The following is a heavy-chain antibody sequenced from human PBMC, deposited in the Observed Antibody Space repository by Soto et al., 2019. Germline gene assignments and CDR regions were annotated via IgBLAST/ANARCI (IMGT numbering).Heavy chain of an antibody. J-gene: IGHJ4*02. CDR3: AKDGDLYSGYSDH. CDR1: GFILNSYG. D-gene: IGHD5-12*01. Sequence: EVQLLESGGGLVQPGGSLRLSCEASGFILNSYGMSWVRQAPGKGLEWVSTLTSGGGTHYADSVKGRFTISRENSKNTLYLQMNSLGAEDTAVYYCAKDGDLYSGYSDHWGQGTLVTGSS. V-gene: IGHV3-23*01. CDR2: LTSGGGT.